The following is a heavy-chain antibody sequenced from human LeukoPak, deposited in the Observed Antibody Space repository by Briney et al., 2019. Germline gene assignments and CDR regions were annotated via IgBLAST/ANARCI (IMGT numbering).Heavy chain of an antibody. V-gene: IGHV1-18*01. CDR3: ARQYGSGNHDAFDI. CDR2: ISAYNGNT. CDR1: GYTFTSYG. Sequence: ASVKVSCKASGYTFTSYGISWVRQAPGQGLEWMGWISAYNGNTNYAQKLQGRVTMTTDTSTSTAYMKLRSLRSEDTAVYYCARQYGSGNHDAFDIWGQGTMVTVSS. D-gene: IGHD3-10*01. J-gene: IGHJ3*02.